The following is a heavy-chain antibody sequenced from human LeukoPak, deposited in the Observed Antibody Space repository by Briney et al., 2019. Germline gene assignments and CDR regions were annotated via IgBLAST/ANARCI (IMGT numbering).Heavy chain of an antibody. D-gene: IGHD6-19*01. J-gene: IGHJ6*03. Sequence: PSETLSLTCSVSGGSISSYYWSWIRQPAGKGLEWIGRIYTSGSTNYNPSLKSRVTMSVDMSKNQFSLELSSVTAADTAVYYCARDTVSGLLVGYYYMDVWGKGTTVTVSS. V-gene: IGHV4-4*07. CDR1: GGSISSYY. CDR2: IYTSGST. CDR3: ARDTVSGLLVGYYYMDV.